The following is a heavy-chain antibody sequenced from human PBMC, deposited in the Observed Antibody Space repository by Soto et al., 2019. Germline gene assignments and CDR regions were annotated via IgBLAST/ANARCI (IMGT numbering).Heavy chain of an antibody. CDR2: IYYSGST. CDR1: GGSISSYY. V-gene: IGHV4-59*01. J-gene: IGHJ4*02. Sequence: NPSETLSLTCTVSGGSISSYYWSWIRQPPGKGLEWIGYIYYSGSTNYNPSLKSRVTISVDTSKNQFSLKLSSVTAADTAVYYCARGLDAYSSSWYWFDYWGQGTLVTVSS. D-gene: IGHD6-13*01. CDR3: ARGLDAYSSSWYWFDY.